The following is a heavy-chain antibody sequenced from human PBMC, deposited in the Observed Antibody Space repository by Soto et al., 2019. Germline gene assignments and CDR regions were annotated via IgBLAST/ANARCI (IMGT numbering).Heavy chain of an antibody. CDR2: ISGSGGST. D-gene: IGHD6-13*01. CDR3: VRKQVRSNPPLVLFDY. V-gene: IGHV3-23*01. CDR1: GFTFSSYA. Sequence: PGGSLRLSCAASGFTFSSYAMSWVRQAPGKGLEWVSAISGSGGSTYYADSVKGRFTISRDNSKNTLYLQMNSLRAEDTAVYYCVRKQVRSNPPLVLFDYWGQGTLVTVSS. J-gene: IGHJ4*02.